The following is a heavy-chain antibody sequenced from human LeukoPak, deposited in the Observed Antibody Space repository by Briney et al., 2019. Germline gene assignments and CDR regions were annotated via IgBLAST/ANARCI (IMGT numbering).Heavy chain of an antibody. J-gene: IGHJ3*02. CDR2: IYYSGST. CDR1: GGSISSSSYY. CDR3: ATLTLDYDILTGYHGAFDI. Sequence: SETLSLTCTVSGGSISSSSYYWGWIRQPPGKGLGWIGSIYYSGSTYYNPSLKSRVTISVDTSKNQFSLKLSSVTAADTAVYYCATLTLDYDILTGYHGAFDIWGQGTMVTVSS. V-gene: IGHV4-39*07. D-gene: IGHD3-9*01.